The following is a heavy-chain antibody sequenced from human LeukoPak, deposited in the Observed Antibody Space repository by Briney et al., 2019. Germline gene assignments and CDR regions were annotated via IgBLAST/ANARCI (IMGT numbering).Heavy chain of an antibody. Sequence: PGGSLRLSCAPSGFTFSSYAMSWVRQAPGKGLEWVSGITGSGHTTYYADSVKGRFTISRDNSKNTLYVQMNSLRAEDTAVYYCAKAIRNLGWYFDLWGRGTLVTVSS. CDR1: GFTFSSYA. CDR3: AKAIRNLGWYFDL. D-gene: IGHD3-3*01. J-gene: IGHJ2*01. V-gene: IGHV3-23*01. CDR2: ITGSGHTT.